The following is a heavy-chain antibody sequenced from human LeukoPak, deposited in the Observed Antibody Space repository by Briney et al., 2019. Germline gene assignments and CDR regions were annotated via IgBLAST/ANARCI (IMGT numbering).Heavy chain of an antibody. Sequence: PSETLSLTCTVSGGSISSYYWSWIRQPPGKGLEWIGCIYYSGSTNYNPSLKSRVTISVDTSKNQFSLKLSSVTAADTAVYYCARDLGGTAVAGKWFDPWGQGTLVTVSS. CDR3: ARDLGGTAVAGKWFDP. CDR1: GGSISSYY. CDR2: IYYSGST. D-gene: IGHD6-19*01. J-gene: IGHJ5*02. V-gene: IGHV4-59*01.